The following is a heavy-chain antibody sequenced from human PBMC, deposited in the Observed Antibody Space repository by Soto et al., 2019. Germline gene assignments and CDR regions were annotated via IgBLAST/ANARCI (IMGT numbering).Heavy chain of an antibody. V-gene: IGHV4-59*01. D-gene: IGHD6-19*01. CDR3: ARLKAVGAFDI. CDR1: GGSFSGYY. CDR2: IYYSGST. Sequence: PSETLSLTCAVYGGSFSGYYWSWIRQPPGKGLEWIGYIYYSGSTNYNPSLKSRVTISVDTSKNQFSLKLSSVTAADTAVYYCARLKAVGAFDIWGQGTMVTVSS. J-gene: IGHJ3*02.